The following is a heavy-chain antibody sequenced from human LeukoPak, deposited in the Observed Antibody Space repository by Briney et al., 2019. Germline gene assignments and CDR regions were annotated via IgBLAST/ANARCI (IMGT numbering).Heavy chain of an antibody. V-gene: IGHV1-69*01. CDR3: ARVLIFPGTFDY. J-gene: IGHJ4*02. CDR2: IIPIFGTA. Sequence: SVKVSCKASGGTFSSYAISWVRQAPGQGLEWVGGIIPIFGTANYAQKFQGRVTITADESTSTAYMELSSLRSEDTAVYHCARVLIFPGTFDYWGQGTLVTVSS. CDR1: GGTFSSYA. D-gene: IGHD6-13*01.